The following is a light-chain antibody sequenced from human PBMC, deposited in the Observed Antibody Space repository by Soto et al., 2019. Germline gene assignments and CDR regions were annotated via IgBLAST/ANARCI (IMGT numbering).Light chain of an antibody. Sequence: VLTQSPGTLSLSPGERATLSCRASQSVSNNYLAWYQQKSGQAPRLLIYGASTRATGIPARFSGSGSGTDFTLTISRLEPEDSAVYYCQQYGSSPTWTFGQGTKVDIK. V-gene: IGKV3-20*01. CDR2: GAS. CDR3: QQYGSSPTWT. J-gene: IGKJ1*01. CDR1: QSVSNNY.